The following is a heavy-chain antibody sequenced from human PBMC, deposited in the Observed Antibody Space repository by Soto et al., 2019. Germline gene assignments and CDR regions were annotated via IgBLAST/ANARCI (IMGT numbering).Heavy chain of an antibody. J-gene: IGHJ3*02. D-gene: IGHD3-3*01. CDR3: VKDPYTIFGVVIIKVGAFDI. CDR2: ISGSGGST. Sequence: GGSLRLSCAASGFTFSSYAMSWVRQAPGKGLEWVSAISGSGGSTYYADSVKGRFTISRDNSKNTLYLQMNSLRAEDTAVYYCVKDPYTIFGVVIIKVGAFDIWGQGTMVTVSS. CDR1: GFTFSSYA. V-gene: IGHV3-23*01.